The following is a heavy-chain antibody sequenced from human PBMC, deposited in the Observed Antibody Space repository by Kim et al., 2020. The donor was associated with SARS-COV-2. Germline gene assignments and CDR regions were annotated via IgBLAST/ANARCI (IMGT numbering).Heavy chain of an antibody. J-gene: IGHJ6*02. CDR2: IWYDGSNK. Sequence: GGSLRLSCAASGFTFSSYGMHWVRQAPGKGLEWVAVIWYDGSNKYYADSVKGRFTISRDNSKNTLYLQMNSLRAEDTAVYYCARDGGSYGSGSSTYYGMDVWGQGTTVTVSS. CDR3: ARDGGSYGSGSSTYYGMDV. V-gene: IGHV3-33*01. CDR1: GFTFSSYG. D-gene: IGHD3-10*01.